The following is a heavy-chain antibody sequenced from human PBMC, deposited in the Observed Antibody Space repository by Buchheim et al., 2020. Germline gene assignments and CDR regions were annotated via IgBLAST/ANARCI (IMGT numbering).Heavy chain of an antibody. CDR3: AGAGLAGSYST. Sequence: QVQLVESGGGVVQPGRSLRLSCAASGFTFSSYGMHWVRQASGKGLEWVAVISYDGSNKYYADSVKGRFTISRDNSKNTLYLQMNSLRAEDTAVYYCAGAGLAGSYSTWGQGTL. V-gene: IGHV3-30*03. J-gene: IGHJ5*02. CDR2: ISYDGSNK. CDR1: GFTFSSYG. D-gene: IGHD3-10*01.